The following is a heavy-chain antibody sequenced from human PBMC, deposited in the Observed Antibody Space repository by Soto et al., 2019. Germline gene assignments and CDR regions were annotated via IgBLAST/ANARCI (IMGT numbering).Heavy chain of an antibody. V-gene: IGHV1-69*01. CDR1: GGTFSSYA. CDR2: IIPIFGTA. Sequence: QVQLVQSGAEVKKPGSSVKVSCKASGGTFSSYAISWVRQAPGQGLEWMGGIIPIFGTANYAQKFQGRVTITADESTSPAYMELSSLRSEDTAVYYCAVRGGSSWSSYYGMDVWGQGTTVTVSS. CDR3: AVRGGSSWSSYYGMDV. J-gene: IGHJ6*02. D-gene: IGHD6-13*01.